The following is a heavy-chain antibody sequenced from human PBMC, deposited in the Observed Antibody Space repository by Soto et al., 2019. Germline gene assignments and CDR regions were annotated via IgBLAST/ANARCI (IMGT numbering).Heavy chain of an antibody. J-gene: IGHJ3*02. CDR1: GGTFSSYA. CDR2: IIPIFGTA. Sequence: QVQLVQSGAEVKKPGSSVKVSCKASGGTFSSYAISWVRQAPGQGLEWMGGIIPIFGTANYAQKFQGRVTITADESTSTAYMELSSLRSEDTAVYDCARGGHDSSGYYYHDAFDIWGQGTMVTVSS. CDR3: ARGGHDSSGYYYHDAFDI. D-gene: IGHD3-22*01. V-gene: IGHV1-69*01.